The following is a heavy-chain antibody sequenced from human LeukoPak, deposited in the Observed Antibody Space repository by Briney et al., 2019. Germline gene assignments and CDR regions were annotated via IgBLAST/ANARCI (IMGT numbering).Heavy chain of an antibody. CDR3: ASQFPNATEGFDI. D-gene: IGHD2-15*01. CDR2: INHSGST. J-gene: IGHJ3*02. V-gene: IGHV4-34*01. Sequence: SETLSLTCAVYGGSFSGYYWSWIRQPPGKGLEWIGEINHSGSTNYNPSLKSRVTISVDTSKNQFSLKLSSVTAADTAVYYCASQFPNATEGFDIWGQGTMVTVSS. CDR1: GGSFSGYY.